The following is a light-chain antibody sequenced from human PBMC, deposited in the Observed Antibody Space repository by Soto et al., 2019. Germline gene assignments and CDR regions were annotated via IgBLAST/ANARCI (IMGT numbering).Light chain of an antibody. Sequence: EIVLTQSPGNLSLSPGERATLSCRASQSVSSSYLAWYQQKPGQAPRLLIYGASSRATGIPDRFSGSGSGTDFPLTISRLEPEDFAVYYCQQYGSSPFTFGPGTKVDIK. CDR3: QQYGSSPFT. CDR1: QSVSSSY. V-gene: IGKV3-20*01. CDR2: GAS. J-gene: IGKJ3*01.